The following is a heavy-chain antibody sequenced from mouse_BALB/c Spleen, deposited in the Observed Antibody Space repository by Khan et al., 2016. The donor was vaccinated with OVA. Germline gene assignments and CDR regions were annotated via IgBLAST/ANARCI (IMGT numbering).Heavy chain of an antibody. D-gene: IGHD2-12*01. J-gene: IGHJ3*01. CDR1: GDSITSGY. V-gene: IGHV3-8*02. CDR3: ARSTYRYAFVY. CDR2: IIYTGYT. Sequence: EVQLQESGPSLVKPSQTLSLTCSVTGDSITSGYWNWIRKFPGNKLEYMGYIIYTGYTYYNPSLKSRISITRHTSKNQYDLQLSSVTDEDTATYYCARSTYRYAFVYWGQGTLVTGSA.